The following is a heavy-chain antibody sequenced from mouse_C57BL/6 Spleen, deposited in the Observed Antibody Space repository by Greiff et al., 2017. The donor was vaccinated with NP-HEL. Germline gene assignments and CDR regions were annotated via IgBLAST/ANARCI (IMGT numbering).Heavy chain of an antibody. Sequence: EVQLVESEGGLVQPGSSMKLSCTASGFTFSDYYMAWVRQVPEKGLEWVANINYDGSSTYYLDSLKSRFIISRDNAKNILYLQMSSLKSEDTATYYCARGGNWDEDYFDYWGQGTTLTVSS. J-gene: IGHJ2*01. CDR3: ARGGNWDEDYFDY. CDR1: GFTFSDYY. V-gene: IGHV5-16*01. D-gene: IGHD4-1*01. CDR2: INYDGSST.